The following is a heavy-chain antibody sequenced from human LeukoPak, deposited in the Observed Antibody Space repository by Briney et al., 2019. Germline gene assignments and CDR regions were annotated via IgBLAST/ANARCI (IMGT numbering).Heavy chain of an antibody. CDR2: INSDGSST. Sequence: GGSLRLSCAASGFTFSSYWMHWVRQAPGKGLVWVSRINSDGSSTSYADSVKGRFTIFRDNAKNTLYLQMNSLRAEDTAVYYCAGDHGYYDFWSGPPDAFDIWGQGTMVTVSS. D-gene: IGHD3-3*01. J-gene: IGHJ3*02. CDR3: AGDHGYYDFWSGPPDAFDI. CDR1: GFTFSSYW. V-gene: IGHV3-74*01.